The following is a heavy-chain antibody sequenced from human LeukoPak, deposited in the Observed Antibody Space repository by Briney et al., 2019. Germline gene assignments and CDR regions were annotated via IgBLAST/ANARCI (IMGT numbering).Heavy chain of an antibody. CDR1: GVSLSTSGGG. D-gene: IGHD5-18*01. CDR3: AHSQVYSYGSFHDAYDI. V-gene: IGHV2-5*02. Sequence: SGPTLVKPTQTLTLTRSLSGVSLSTSGGGVGGIRQPPGKALEWLALIYWDDDSRYSPSLTSTLTIAKHPSKNQVVLTMTNMDSVDTGTYYCAHSQVYSYGSFHDAYDIWGLGTLVTVSS. CDR2: IYWDDDS. J-gene: IGHJ3*02.